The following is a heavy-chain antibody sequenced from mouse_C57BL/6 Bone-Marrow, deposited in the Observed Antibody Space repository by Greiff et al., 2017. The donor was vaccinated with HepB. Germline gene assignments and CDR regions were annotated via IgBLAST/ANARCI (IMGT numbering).Heavy chain of an antibody. CDR3: ARGYDGSTWFAY. CDR2: ISYDGSN. D-gene: IGHD2-3*01. J-gene: IGHJ3*01. CDR1: GYSITSGYY. V-gene: IGHV3-6*01. Sequence: EVKLVESGPGLVKPSQSLSLTCSVTGYSITSGYYWNWIRQFPGNKLEWMGYISYDGSNNYNPSLKNRISITRDTSKNQFFLKLNSVTTEDTATYYCARGYDGSTWFAYWGQGTLVTVSA.